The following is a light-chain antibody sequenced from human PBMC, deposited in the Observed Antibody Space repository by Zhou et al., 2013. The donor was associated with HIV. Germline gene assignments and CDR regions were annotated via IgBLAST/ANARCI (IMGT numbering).Light chain of an antibody. CDR2: QAS. CDR1: QSISNY. CDR3: QQYSSHIS. Sequence: DIQMTQSPSTLSASVGDRVTITCRASQSISNYLNWYQQKPGKAPKLLIYQASTLESGVPSRFSGSGSGAEFTLTISNLQPEDSATYSCQQYSSHISFGQGTKLEIK. J-gene: IGKJ2*03. V-gene: IGKV1-5*03.